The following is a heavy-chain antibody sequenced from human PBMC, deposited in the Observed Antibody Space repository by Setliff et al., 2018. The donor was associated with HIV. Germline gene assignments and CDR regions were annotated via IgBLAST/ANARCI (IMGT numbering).Heavy chain of an antibody. CDR3: GGDGGYSGWYFVLGYFNS. Sequence: SETLSLTCTVSGGSINTYYWSWIRQPAGKGLEWIGRFYTSGSTNYNPSLKSRVTMSVDTSKNQFSLKLASVTAADTAVYYCGGDGGYSGWYFVLGYFNSWGQGALVTVSS. V-gene: IGHV4-4*07. D-gene: IGHD6-19*01. CDR1: GGSINTYY. CDR2: FYTSGST. J-gene: IGHJ4*02.